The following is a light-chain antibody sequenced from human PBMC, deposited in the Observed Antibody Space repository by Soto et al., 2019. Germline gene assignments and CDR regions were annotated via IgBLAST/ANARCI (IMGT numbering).Light chain of an antibody. J-gene: IGKJ4*01. V-gene: IGKV3-20*01. CDR2: GAS. CDR3: QQYDSSPLT. CDR1: QSVSSSY. Sequence: EIVLTQSPGTLSLSPGERATLSCRASQSVSSSYLAWYQQKPGQAPRLLIYGASSRATGIPDRFSGSGSGTDFTLTISRLEPEDFAVYYXQQYDSSPLTFGGGTKVVMK.